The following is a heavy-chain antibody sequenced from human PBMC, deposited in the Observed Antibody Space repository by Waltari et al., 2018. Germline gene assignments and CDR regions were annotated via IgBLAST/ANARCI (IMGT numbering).Heavy chain of an antibody. D-gene: IGHD2-2*01. CDR1: RGTLSSYA. J-gene: IGHJ4*02. CDR2: IIPIFGTA. Sequence: QAQQVQSGAEVKKPGTSVKIYCKANRGTLSSYAISWVRQAPGQGLEWMGGIIPIFGTANYAQKFQGRVTITADESTSTAYMELSSLRSEDTAVYYCARGALYHPFDYWGQGTLVTVSS. CDR3: ARGALYHPFDY. V-gene: IGHV1-69*12.